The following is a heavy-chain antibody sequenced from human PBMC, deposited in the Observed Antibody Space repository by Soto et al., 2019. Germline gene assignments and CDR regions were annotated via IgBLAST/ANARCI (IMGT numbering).Heavy chain of an antibody. CDR1: GGSISSSNW. Sequence: QVQLQESGPGLVKPSGTLSLTCAVSGGSISSSNWWSWVRQPPGKGLEWIGEIYHSGSTNYNPSLKSRVTISVDKSKNQFSLKLSSVTAADTAVYYCAHNVGGYCSGGSCYPSGAFDIWGQGTMVTVSS. CDR3: AHNVGGYCSGGSCYPSGAFDI. J-gene: IGHJ3*02. CDR2: IYHSGST. D-gene: IGHD2-15*01. V-gene: IGHV4-4*02.